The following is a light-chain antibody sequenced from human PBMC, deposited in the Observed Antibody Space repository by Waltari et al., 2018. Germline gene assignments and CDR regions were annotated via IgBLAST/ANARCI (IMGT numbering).Light chain of an antibody. CDR1: GSNIKRSY. V-gene: IGLV1-47*01. Sequence: QSVLTQPPPVSGPPGQRLTIPCSGSGSNIKRSYIYWYQKLAGSAPKLLIFENDQRPSGVPDRFSASKSGTSASLAINGLRSEDEALYYCATWDDSRSFFGGGTKLTVL. CDR3: ATWDDSRSF. J-gene: IGLJ2*01. CDR2: END.